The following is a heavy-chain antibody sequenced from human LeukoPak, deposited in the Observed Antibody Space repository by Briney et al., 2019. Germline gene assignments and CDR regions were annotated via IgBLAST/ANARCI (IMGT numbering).Heavy chain of an antibody. CDR2: ISSSSSYK. D-gene: IGHD4-17*01. J-gene: IGHJ4*02. CDR1: GFTFSDYY. V-gene: IGHV3-11*06. Sequence: GGSLRLSCAASGFTFSDYYMSWIRQAPGKGLEWVSYISSSSSYKNYADSVKGRFTISRDNAKNSLYLQMNSLRAEDTAVYYCARDGPGRRTVTTGRNYFDYWGQGTLVTVSS. CDR3: ARDGPGRRTVTTGRNYFDY.